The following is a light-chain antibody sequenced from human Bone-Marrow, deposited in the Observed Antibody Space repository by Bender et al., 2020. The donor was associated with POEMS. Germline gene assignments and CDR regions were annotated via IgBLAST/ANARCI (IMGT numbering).Light chain of an antibody. J-gene: IGLJ3*02. CDR3: AVWDDSLNGWV. Sequence: QSALTQPASVSGSPGQSITISCTGTSNDVGGYNYVSWYQQHPGKAPKLIIYDVSNRPSGVSYRFSGSKSGNTASLTISGLQAEDEADYYCAVWDDSLNGWVFGGGTKLTVL. CDR2: DVS. V-gene: IGLV2-14*01. CDR1: SNDVGGYNY.